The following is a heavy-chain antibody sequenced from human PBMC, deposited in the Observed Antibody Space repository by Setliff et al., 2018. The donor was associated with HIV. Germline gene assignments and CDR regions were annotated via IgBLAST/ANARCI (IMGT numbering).Heavy chain of an antibody. Sequence: SETLSLTCTVSGYPISSGYYWGWIRQPPGKGLEWIGSIYHSGTTYYNPSLKSRVTISVDTSKNQFSLKLSSATAADTAVYYCARDGPLEGSYRYYYYYMDVWGKGTTVTVSS. CDR2: IYHSGTT. CDR3: ARDGPLEGSYRYYYYYMDV. D-gene: IGHD3-10*01. J-gene: IGHJ6*03. V-gene: IGHV4-38-2*02. CDR1: GYPISSGYY.